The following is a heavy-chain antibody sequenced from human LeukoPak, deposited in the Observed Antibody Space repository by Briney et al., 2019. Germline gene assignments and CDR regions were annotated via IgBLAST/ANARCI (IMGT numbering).Heavy chain of an antibody. Sequence: QSGGTLRLSCAASGFTFSSYGMSWVRQAPGKGLEWVSAISGSGGSTYYADSVKGRFTISRDSSKNTLYLQMNSLRAEDTAVYYCAKVRSDGISCVQNWGQGNLVTVSS. CDR2: ISGSGGST. V-gene: IGHV3-23*01. CDR3: AKVRSDGISCVQN. CDR1: GFTFSSYG. D-gene: IGHD2-2*01. J-gene: IGHJ4*02.